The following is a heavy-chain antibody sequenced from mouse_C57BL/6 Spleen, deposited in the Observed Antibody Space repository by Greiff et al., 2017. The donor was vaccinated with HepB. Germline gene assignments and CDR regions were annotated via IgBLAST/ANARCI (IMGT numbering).Heavy chain of an antibody. D-gene: IGHD1-1*01. V-gene: IGHV1-5*01. CDR2: IYPGNSDT. CDR1: GYTFTSYW. J-gene: IGHJ2*01. Sequence: EVQLQQSGTVLARPGASVKMSCKTSGYTFTSYWMHWVKQRPGQGLEWIGAIYPGNSDTSYNQKFKGKAKLTAVTSASTAYMELSSLTSEDSAVSYCTRLEGITTVVATDYWGQGTTLTVSS. CDR3: TRLEGITTVVATDY.